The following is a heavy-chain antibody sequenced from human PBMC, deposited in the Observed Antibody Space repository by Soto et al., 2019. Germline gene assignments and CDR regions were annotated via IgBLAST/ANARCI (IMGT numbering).Heavy chain of an antibody. CDR3: ARIPRYSFPTSADLDS. D-gene: IGHD5-18*01. Sequence: AFSVKVSCKASVGTFYTYTFSCVRQAPGQGLEWMGSITPIYPTTNYAEKFQGRLTVTADGSTNTAYMELNSLTSEDTAVYYCARIPRYSFPTSADLDSWGQGTLVTVSS. J-gene: IGHJ4*02. CDR1: VGTFYTYT. CDR2: ITPIYPTT. V-gene: IGHV1-69*13.